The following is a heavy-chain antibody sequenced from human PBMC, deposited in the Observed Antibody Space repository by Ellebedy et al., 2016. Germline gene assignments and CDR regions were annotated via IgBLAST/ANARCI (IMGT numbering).Heavy chain of an antibody. CDR2: IIPIFGTA. Sequence: SVKVSCXASGGTFSSYAISWVRQAPGQGLEWMGGIIPIFGTANYAQKFQGRVTITADESTSTAYMELSSLRSEDTAVYYCARDRSNFEGFDPWGQGILVTVSS. CDR1: GGTFSSYA. V-gene: IGHV1-69*13. CDR3: ARDRSNFEGFDP. D-gene: IGHD4/OR15-4a*01. J-gene: IGHJ5*02.